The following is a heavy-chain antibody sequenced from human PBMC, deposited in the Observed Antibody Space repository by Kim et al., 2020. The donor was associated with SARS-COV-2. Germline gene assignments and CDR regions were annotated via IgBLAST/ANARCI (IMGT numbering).Heavy chain of an antibody. CDR3: ARAHRTIFGVVEYMDV. D-gene: IGHD3-3*01. CDR2: IYYSGST. V-gene: IGHV4-31*03. J-gene: IGHJ6*01. CDR1: GGSISSGGYY. Sequence: SETLSLTCTVSGGSISSGGYYWSWIRQHPGKDLEWIGYIYYSGSTYYNPSLKSRVTISVDTSKNQFSLKLSSVTAADTAVYYCARAHRTIFGVVEYMDVWGQGTPVTVSS.